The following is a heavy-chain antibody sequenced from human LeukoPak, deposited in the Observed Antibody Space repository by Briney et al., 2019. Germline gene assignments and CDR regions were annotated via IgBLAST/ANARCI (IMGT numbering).Heavy chain of an antibody. J-gene: IGHJ3*01. CDR3: AMKAVPRPRLHDAFDF. CDR1: GFTFSDPY. V-gene: IGHV3-11*03. CDR2: ISGSGTDI. Sequence: SGGSLRLSCEASGFTFSDPYMSWIRQAPGKGLECLSYISGSGTDINYADSVRGRFTISRDNSKNTLYLQMNSLRAEDTAVYYCAMKAVPRPRLHDAFDFWGQGTVVSVSS. D-gene: IGHD5-24*01.